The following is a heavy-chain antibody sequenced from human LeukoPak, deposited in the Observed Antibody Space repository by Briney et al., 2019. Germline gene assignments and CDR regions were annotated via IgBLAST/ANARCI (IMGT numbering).Heavy chain of an antibody. V-gene: IGHV4-59*01. Sequence: SETLSLTCTASGGSISSYYWSWIRQPPGKGLEWIGYIYYSGSTNYNPSLKSRVTISVDTSKNQFSLKLSSVTAADTAVYYCASVNGGGIAAAVGAFDIWGQGTMVTVSS. J-gene: IGHJ3*02. CDR3: ASVNGGGIAAAVGAFDI. CDR1: GGSISSYY. D-gene: IGHD6-13*01. CDR2: IYYSGST.